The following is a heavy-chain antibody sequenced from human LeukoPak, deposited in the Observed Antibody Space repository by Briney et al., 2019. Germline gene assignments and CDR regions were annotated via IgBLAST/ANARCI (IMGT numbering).Heavy chain of an antibody. Sequence: SETLSLTCTVSGGSISSYYWSWIRQPPGKGLEWIGYIYYSGSTNYNPSLKSRVTISVDTSKNQFSLKLSPVTAADTTVYYCARTDYDFWSGSVSYYFDYWGQGTLVTVSS. J-gene: IGHJ4*02. V-gene: IGHV4-59*01. CDR2: IYYSGST. CDR3: ARTDYDFWSGSVSYYFDY. CDR1: GGSISSYY. D-gene: IGHD3-3*01.